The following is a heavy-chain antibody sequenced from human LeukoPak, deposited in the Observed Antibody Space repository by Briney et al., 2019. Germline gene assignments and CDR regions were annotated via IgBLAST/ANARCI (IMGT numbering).Heavy chain of an antibody. CDR1: GGSISSYY. CDR2: IYYSGST. D-gene: IGHD5-18*01. CDR3: ARVYGGYTYGPLDY. Sequence: SETLSLTCTVSGGSISSYYWSWIRQPPGKGLEWIGYIYYSGSTNYNPSLKSRVTISVDTSKNQFPLKLSSVTAADTAVYYCARVYGGYTYGPLDYWGQGTLVTVSS. V-gene: IGHV4-59*01. J-gene: IGHJ4*02.